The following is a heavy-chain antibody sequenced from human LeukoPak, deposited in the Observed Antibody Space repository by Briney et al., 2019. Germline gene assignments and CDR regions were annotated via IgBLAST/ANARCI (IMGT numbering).Heavy chain of an antibody. J-gene: IGHJ4*02. CDR2: IIPIFGTA. CDR1: GGTFISYA. V-gene: IGHV1-69*13. CDR3: AIDSSGWLSFDY. Sequence: ASVKVSCKASGGTFISYAISWVRQAPGQGLEWMGGIIPIFGTANYAQKFQGRVTITADESTSTAYMELSSLRSEDTAVYYCAIDSSGWLSFDYWGQGTLVTVSS. D-gene: IGHD6-19*01.